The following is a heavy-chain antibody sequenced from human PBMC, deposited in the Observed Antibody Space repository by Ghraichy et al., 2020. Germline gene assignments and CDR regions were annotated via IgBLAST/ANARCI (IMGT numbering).Heavy chain of an antibody. CDR1: GGSISSSRYF. CDR2: MYYSGST. V-gene: IGHV4-39*01. J-gene: IGHJ6*02. CDR3: ARHDYCSGGNCVLSHSDYVLDV. D-gene: IGHD2-15*01. Sequence: SETLSLTCSVSGGSISSSRYFWGWIRQPPGKGLEWIGTMYYSGSTYYNPSLKSRVTISVDTSKNQFSLKLRSVTAADTAVYYCARHDYCSGGNCVLSHSDYVLDVWGQGTLVTVSS.